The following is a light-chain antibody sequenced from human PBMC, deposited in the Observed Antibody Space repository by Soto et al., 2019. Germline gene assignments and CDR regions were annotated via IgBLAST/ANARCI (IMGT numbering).Light chain of an antibody. CDR2: GAS. CDR1: QDITHF. Sequence: DIQLTQSPTSLSASVGDRVTFTCRASQDITHFLAWYQQRPGEVPRLLIYGASTLQSGVPSRFSGSGFGTDFTLTISSLQPEDVATYYCQKYNKDSPATFGPWTKVEIK. J-gene: IGKJ1*01. V-gene: IGKV1-27*01. CDR3: QKYNKDSPAT.